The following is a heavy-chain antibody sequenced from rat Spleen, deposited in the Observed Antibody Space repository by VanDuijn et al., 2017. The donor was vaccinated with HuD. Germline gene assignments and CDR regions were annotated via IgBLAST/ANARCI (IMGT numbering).Heavy chain of an antibody. D-gene: IGHD3-1*01. CDR3: TIHPRY. CDR2: MRNNGDT. CDR1: GFSLTSYH. Sequence: QVQLKESGPGLVQPSQTLSLTCTVSGFSLTSYHVSWVRQPPGKGLEWMGRMRNNGDTSYNSALKSRLSISRDTSKNQVFLKMNSLQTDDTGTYYCTIHPRYWGQGVMVTVSS. V-gene: IGHV2-63*01. J-gene: IGHJ2*01.